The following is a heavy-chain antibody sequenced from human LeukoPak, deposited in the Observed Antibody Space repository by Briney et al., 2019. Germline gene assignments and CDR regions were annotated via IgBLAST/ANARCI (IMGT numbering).Heavy chain of an antibody. CDR2: IYHSGST. D-gene: IGHD3-10*01. CDR3: ARGLVRGVINGFDP. V-gene: IGHV4-4*02. J-gene: IGHJ5*02. CDR1: GGSISSSNW. Sequence: PSETLSLTCAVSGGSISSSNWWSWVRQPPGKGLEWIGEIYHSGSTYYNPSLKSRVTISVDTSKNQFSLKLSSVTAADTAVYYCARGLVRGVINGFDPWGQGTLVTVSS.